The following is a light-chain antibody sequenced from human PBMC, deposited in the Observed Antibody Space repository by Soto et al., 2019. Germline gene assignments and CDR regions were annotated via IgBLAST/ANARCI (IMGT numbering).Light chain of an antibody. CDR3: QQRSNWPLT. CDR1: QSVSSY. J-gene: IGKJ1*01. Sequence: EIVLTQSPATLSLSPVERATLSCKTSQSVSSYLDWYQQKPGQAPRLLIYDASNRATGIPARFSGTVSETDFTLNISSLEPEDFAVYYCQQRSNWPLTFGQGTK. V-gene: IGKV3-11*01. CDR2: DAS.